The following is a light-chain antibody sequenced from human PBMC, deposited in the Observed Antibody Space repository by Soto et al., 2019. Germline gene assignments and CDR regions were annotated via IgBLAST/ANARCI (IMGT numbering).Light chain of an antibody. CDR1: QSVSSN. J-gene: IGKJ4*01. CDR2: DAS. Sequence: EIWMTQSPATLSVSPGERAALSCRASQSVSSNLAWYQQKPGQAPRLLIYDASTRATGIPARFSGSGSATEFTLTISSLQSPDFAVYYCQQYNNWHPLTFGGGTKVDIK. CDR3: QQYNNWHPLT. V-gene: IGKV3-15*01.